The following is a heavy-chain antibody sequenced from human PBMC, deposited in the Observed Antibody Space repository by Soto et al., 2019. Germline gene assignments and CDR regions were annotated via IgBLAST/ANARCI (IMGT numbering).Heavy chain of an antibody. V-gene: IGHV4-34*01. CDR2: INHSGST. Sequence: SETLSLTCAVYGGSFSGYYWSWIRQPPGKGLEWIGEINHSGSTNYNPSLKSRVTIAVDTSKNQFSLKLSSVTAADTAVYYCARGKGGWYFYYYYGLDVWGQGTTVTVSS. CDR1: GGSFSGYY. J-gene: IGHJ6*02. D-gene: IGHD6-19*01. CDR3: ARGKGGWYFYYYYGLDV.